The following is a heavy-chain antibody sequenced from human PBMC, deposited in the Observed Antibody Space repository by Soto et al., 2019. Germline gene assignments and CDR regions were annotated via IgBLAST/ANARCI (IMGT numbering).Heavy chain of an antibody. CDR2: IYPGDSDT. CDR3: ARLAVAGQSTLNNWFDP. V-gene: IGHV5-51*01. CDR1: GYSFTSYW. J-gene: IGHJ5*02. Sequence: GESLKISCKGSGYSFTSYWIGWVRQMPGKGLEWMGIIYPGDSDTRYSPSFQGQVTISADKSISTAYLQWSSLKASDTAMYYCARLAVAGQSTLNNWFDPWGQGTLVTVSS. D-gene: IGHD6-19*01.